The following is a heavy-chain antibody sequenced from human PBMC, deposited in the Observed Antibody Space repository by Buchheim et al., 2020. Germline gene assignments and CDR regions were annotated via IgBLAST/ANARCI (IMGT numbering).Heavy chain of an antibody. V-gene: IGHV1-69*04. J-gene: IGHJ6*02. D-gene: IGHD3-10*01. CDR3: ARNYYGSGSYYNVYYYGMDV. Sequence: QVQLVQSGAEVKKPGSSVKVSCKASGGTFSSYAISWVRRAPGQGLEWMGRIIPILGIANYAQKFQGRVTITADKSTSTAYMELSSLRSEDTAVYYCARNYYGSGSYYNVYYYGMDVWGQGTT. CDR1: GGTFSSYA. CDR2: IIPILGIA.